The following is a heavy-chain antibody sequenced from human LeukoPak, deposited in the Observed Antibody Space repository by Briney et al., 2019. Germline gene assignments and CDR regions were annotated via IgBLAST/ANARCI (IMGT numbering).Heavy chain of an antibody. CDR3: TTEQPLYSSSHPGR. J-gene: IGHJ4*02. CDR2: IKSKTDGGTT. CDR1: GFTFSTYE. Sequence: GGSLRLSCAASGFTFSTYEMSWVRQAPGKGLEWVGRIKSKTDGGTTDYAAPAKGRFTISRDDSKNTLYLQMNSLKTEDTAVYYCTTEQPLYSSSHPGRWGQGTLVTVSS. D-gene: IGHD6-6*01. V-gene: IGHV3-15*01.